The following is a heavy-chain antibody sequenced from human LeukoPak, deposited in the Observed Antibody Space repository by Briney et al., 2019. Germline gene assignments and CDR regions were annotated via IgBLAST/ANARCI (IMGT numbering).Heavy chain of an antibody. D-gene: IGHD1/OR15-1a*01. CDR3: ARNQRRVNNNEKTWSFNF. V-gene: IGHV4-34*01. CDR1: GGSFSGYY. Sequence: SETLSLTCAVYGGSFSGYYWSWIRQPPGKGLEWIGEINHSGSTNYNPSLKSRVTISVDTSKNQFSLKLSSVTAADTAVYYCARNQRRVNNNEKTWSFNFWGLATLVMVSS. CDR2: INHSGST. J-gene: IGHJ2*01.